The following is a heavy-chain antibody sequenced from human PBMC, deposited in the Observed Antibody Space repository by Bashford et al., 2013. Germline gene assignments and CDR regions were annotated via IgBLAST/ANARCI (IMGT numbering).Heavy chain of an antibody. V-gene: IGHV3-11*01. Sequence: RQAPGKGLEWVSYISSSGNTIYYADSVKGRFTISRDNAKNSLYLKMNSLRAEDTAVYYCARIPRVVDNYYFDYWGQGTLVTVSS. D-gene: IGHD1-1*01. J-gene: IGHJ4*02. CDR3: ARIPRVVDNYYFDY. CDR2: ISSSGNTI.